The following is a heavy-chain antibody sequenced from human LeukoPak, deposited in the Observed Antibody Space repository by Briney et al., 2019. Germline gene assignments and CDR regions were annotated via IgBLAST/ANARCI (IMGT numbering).Heavy chain of an antibody. CDR1: GGSISSSSYY. CDR3: ARQTGGTTVTPCYYFDY. Sequence: PSETLSLTCTVSGGSISSSSYYWGWIRQPPGKGLEWIGSIYYSGSTYYNPSLKSRVTISVDTSKNQFSLKLSSVTAADTAVYYCARQTGGTTVTPCYYFDYWGQGTLVTVSS. V-gene: IGHV4-39*01. J-gene: IGHJ4*02. D-gene: IGHD4-11*01. CDR2: IYYSGST.